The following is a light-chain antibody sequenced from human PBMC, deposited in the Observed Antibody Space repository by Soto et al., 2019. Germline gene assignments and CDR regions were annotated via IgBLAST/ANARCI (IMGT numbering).Light chain of an antibody. Sequence: QSVLTQPASVSGSPGQSVTISCTGPRSDIGDSNFISWYQHSPGKAPRLLIYEVNNRHSGVSRRFSGSKAGNTASLTISGLLDDEEADYSCASFRSGTILVFGSANKVTVL. CDR2: EVN. V-gene: IGLV2-14*01. CDR1: RSDIGDSNF. J-gene: IGLJ1*01. CDR3: ASFRSGTILV.